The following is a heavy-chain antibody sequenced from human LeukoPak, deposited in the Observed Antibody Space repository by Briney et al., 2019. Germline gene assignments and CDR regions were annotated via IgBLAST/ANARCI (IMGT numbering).Heavy chain of an antibody. Sequence: SETLSLTCAVYGGSFSGYYWSWIRQPPGKGLEWIGEINHSGSTNYNPSLKSRVTISVDTSKNQFSLKLSSVTAADTAVYYCARLMTYWGQGTLVTVSS. V-gene: IGHV4-34*01. CDR2: INHSGST. CDR3: ARLMTY. J-gene: IGHJ4*02. CDR1: GGSFSGYY. D-gene: IGHD3-16*01.